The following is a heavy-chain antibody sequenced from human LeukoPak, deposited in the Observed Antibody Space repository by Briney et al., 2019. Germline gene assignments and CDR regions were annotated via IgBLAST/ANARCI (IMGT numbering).Heavy chain of an antibody. Sequence: GGSLRLSCAASGFAFSSYWMSWVRQAPGKGLEWVANIRGDGSEIHYLGSVKGRFTISRDNAKNSLYLQMNSLRAEDTALYYCAKDASHIVVVTAQGGYYYGMDVWGQGTTVTVSS. CDR3: AKDASHIVVVTAQGGYYYGMDV. D-gene: IGHD2-21*02. V-gene: IGHV3-7*03. J-gene: IGHJ6*02. CDR1: GFAFSSYW. CDR2: IRGDGSEI.